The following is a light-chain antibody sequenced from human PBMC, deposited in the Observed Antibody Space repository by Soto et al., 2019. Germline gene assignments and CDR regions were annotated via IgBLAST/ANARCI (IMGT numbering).Light chain of an antibody. J-gene: IGKJ1*01. V-gene: IGKV1-5*01. Sequence: DIQITQSPSTLSASVGDRVTITCRASESINSWVAWYQQKPGKAPKVLIFDASTLESGVPSRFSGIGSGTEFTLTISSLQPDDFATYYCQHYNGYSQTFGQGTKVEVK. CDR3: QHYNGYSQT. CDR1: ESINSW. CDR2: DAS.